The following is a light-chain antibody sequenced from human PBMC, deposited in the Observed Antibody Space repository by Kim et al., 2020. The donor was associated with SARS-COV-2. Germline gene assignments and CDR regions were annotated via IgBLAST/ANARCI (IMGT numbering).Light chain of an antibody. J-gene: IGKJ1*01. CDR1: QSVLYSSNNKNH. CDR3: QQYYSTPPT. CDR2: WAS. Sequence: ATINCKSSQSVLYSSNNKNHLAWYQQKPGQPPKLLIYWASIRGSGVPDRLTGSGSGTDFTLTISNLQAEDVAVYYCQQYYSTPPTFGQGTKVDIK. V-gene: IGKV4-1*01.